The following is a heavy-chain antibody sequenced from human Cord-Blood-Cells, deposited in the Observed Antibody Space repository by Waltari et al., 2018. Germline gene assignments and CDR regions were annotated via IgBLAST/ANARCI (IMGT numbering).Heavy chain of an antibody. D-gene: IGHD3-3*01. V-gene: IGHV4-39*07. CDR2: IYYRGSA. CDR1: GGSISSSSYY. CDR3: ARLLGVGDAFDI. Sequence: QLQLQESGPGLVKPSETLSLTSTVSGGSISSSSYYWGWIRQPPGKGLEWIGSIYYRGSAYYNPSLKSRVTRSVDTSKNQFSLKLSSVTAADTAVYYCARLLGVGDAFDIWGQGTMVTVSS. J-gene: IGHJ3*02.